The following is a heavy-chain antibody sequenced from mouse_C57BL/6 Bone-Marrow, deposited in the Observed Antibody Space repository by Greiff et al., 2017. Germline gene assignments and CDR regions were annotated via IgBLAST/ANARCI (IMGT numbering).Heavy chain of an antibody. CDR3: ALHYYGSRGAMDY. CDR2: IDPANGNT. J-gene: IGHJ4*01. D-gene: IGHD1-1*01. V-gene: IGHV14-3*01. CDR1: GFNIKNTY. Sequence: VQLQQSVAELVRPGASVKLSCTASGFNIKNTYMHWVKQRPEQGLEWIGRIDPANGNTKYAPKFQGKATITADTSSNTAYLQLSSLTSEDTAIXYCALHYYGSRGAMDYWGQGTSVTVSS.